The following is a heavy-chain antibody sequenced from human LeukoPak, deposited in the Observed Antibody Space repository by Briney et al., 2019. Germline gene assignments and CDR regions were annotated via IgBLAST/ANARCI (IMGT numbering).Heavy chain of an antibody. CDR1: GGTFSSYA. J-gene: IGHJ4*02. V-gene: IGHV1-69*04. CDR3: AVLVGATNFDY. Sequence: ASVKVSCTASGGTFSSYAISWVRQAPGQGLEWMGRIIPILGIANYAQKFQGRVTITADKSTSTAYMELSSLRSEDTAVYYCAVLVGATNFDYWGQGTLVTVSS. CDR2: IIPILGIA. D-gene: IGHD1-26*01.